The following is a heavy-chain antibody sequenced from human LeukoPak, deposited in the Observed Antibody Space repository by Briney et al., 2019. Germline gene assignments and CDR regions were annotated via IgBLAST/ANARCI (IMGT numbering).Heavy chain of an antibody. CDR1: GDSVSSNNAV. D-gene: IGHD3-10*01. CDR3: ARSVNSGCLDG. J-gene: IGHJ4*02. V-gene: IGHV6-1*01. CDR2: TYYRSKWNY. Sequence: SQTLSLACAISGDSVSSNNAVWNWIGQSPSRGLEWLGKTYYRSKWNYDYAVSMKSRITINPDTSKNHFSLQLSSVTPEDTAVYYCARSVNSGCLDGWGQGVLVTVSS.